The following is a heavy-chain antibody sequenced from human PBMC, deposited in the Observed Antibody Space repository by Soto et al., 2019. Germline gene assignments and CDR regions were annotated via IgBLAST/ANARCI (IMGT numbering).Heavy chain of an antibody. CDR1: GYTFTSYA. CDR3: ASGHSSSWYFDY. J-gene: IGHJ4*02. Sequence: ASVKVSCKASGYTFTSYAMHWVRQAPGQRLEWMGWINAGNGNTKYSQKFQGRVTITRDTSASTAYMELSRLRSEDTAVYDCASGHSSSWYFDYWGKGTLVTVSS. V-gene: IGHV1-3*01. CDR2: INAGNGNT. D-gene: IGHD6-13*01.